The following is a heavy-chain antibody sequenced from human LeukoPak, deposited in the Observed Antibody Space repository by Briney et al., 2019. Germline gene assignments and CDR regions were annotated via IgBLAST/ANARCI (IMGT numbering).Heavy chain of an antibody. J-gene: IGHJ3*02. CDR1: GGTFSSYA. D-gene: IGHD3-22*01. Sequence: ASVKVSCKASGGTFSSYAISWVRQAPGQGLEWMGGIIPIFGTANYAQKFQGRVTITADESTSTAYMELSSLRSEDTAVYYCARDRNCYDSSGYDAFDIWGQGTMVTVSS. CDR3: ARDRNCYDSSGYDAFDI. CDR2: IIPIFGTA. V-gene: IGHV1-69*13.